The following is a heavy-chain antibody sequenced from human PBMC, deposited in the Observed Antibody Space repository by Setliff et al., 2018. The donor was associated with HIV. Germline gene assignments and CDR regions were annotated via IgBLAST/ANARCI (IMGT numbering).Heavy chain of an antibody. D-gene: IGHD3-10*01. V-gene: IGHV1-8*02. Sequence: ASVKVSCKASSEYTFTNFDINWVRQAPGQGLEWMGWMHPHSGNTDYTQKFQGRVTMTRNTSISTAFMELSSLRSEDTAVYYCASYYGSGAHYPYYYYMDVWGKGTTVTVSS. CDR3: ASYYGSGAHYPYYYYMDV. J-gene: IGHJ6*03. CDR2: MHPHSGNT. CDR1: SEYTFTNFD.